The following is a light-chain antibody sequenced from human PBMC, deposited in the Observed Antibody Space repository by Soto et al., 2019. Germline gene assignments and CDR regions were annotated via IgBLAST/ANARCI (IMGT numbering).Light chain of an antibody. V-gene: IGKV2-28*01. CDR1: QSLLQSNGYNY. CDR3: MQALQTSYT. Sequence: IVMTQSPLSLPVTPGEQASISCRSSQSLLQSNGYNYLDWYLQKPGQSPQLLIYLGSNRASGVPDRFSGSGSGTDFTLKISRVEAEDVGVYYCMQALQTSYTFGQGTKLEIK. CDR2: LGS. J-gene: IGKJ2*01.